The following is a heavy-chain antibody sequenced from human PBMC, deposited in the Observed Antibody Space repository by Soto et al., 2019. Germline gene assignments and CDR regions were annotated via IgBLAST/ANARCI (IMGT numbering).Heavy chain of an antibody. D-gene: IGHD2-21*01. Sequence: SETLSLTCTVSGDSIRNNHWSWIRQPPGKDLEYIGFVYYSGGSNYNPSLKSRVTMSTDTSRNQVSLKLNSVTAADTAVYYCARAVVPATCCDFDLWGHGTVVTVSS. CDR1: GDSIRNNH. J-gene: IGHJ3*01. CDR2: VYYSGGS. V-gene: IGHV4-59*01. CDR3: ARAVVPATCCDFDL.